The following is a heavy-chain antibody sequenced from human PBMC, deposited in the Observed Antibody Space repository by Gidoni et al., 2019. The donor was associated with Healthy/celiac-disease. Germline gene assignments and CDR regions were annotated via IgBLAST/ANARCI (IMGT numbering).Heavy chain of an antibody. V-gene: IGHV4-4*07. J-gene: IGHJ6*02. Sequence: VQLQESGPGLVKPSETLSLTCTVSGVSSSSYYWSWIRQPAGKGLEWIGRIYTSGSTDYNPALKRLVSMSVDTSTNQCSMTLSSVSAAITAVYYGARDATPPPTCMVRVVMTPGMDVWGQGTTVTVSS. CDR1: GVSSSSYY. CDR3: ARDATPPPTCMVRVVMTPGMDV. CDR2: IYTSGST. D-gene: IGHD3-10*01.